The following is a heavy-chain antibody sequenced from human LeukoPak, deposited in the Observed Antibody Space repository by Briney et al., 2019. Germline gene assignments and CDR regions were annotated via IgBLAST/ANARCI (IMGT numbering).Heavy chain of an antibody. CDR1: GFTFSNYA. D-gene: IGHD3-10*01. V-gene: IGHV3-33*08. Sequence: GGSLRLSCAASGFTFSNYAMSWVRQAPGKGLEWVADIRYDGSNKYYADSVKGRFTISRDNSKNIMYLQMNSLRAEDTAVYYCARVRFMVRGVMVGPFELWGQGTMVTLSS. CDR3: ARVRFMVRGVMVGPFEL. J-gene: IGHJ3*01. CDR2: IRYDGSNK.